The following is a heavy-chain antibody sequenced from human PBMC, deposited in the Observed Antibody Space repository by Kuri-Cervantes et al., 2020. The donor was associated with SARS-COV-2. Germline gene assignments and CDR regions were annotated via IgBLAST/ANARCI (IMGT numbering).Heavy chain of an antibody. CDR2: IFRSGAR. D-gene: IGHD3-16*01. J-gene: IGHJ4*02. CDR1: GRSVNSGFY. Sequence: SQTLSLTCAVSGRSVNSGFYWGWIRQRPGKGPEWIGSIFRSGARFISPSLESRLSISLDTSENQISLRLSSVTAADTAVYYCARDSSEITFGGETFDYWGQGTLVTVSS. V-gene: IGHV4-38-2*02. CDR3: ARDSSEITFGGETFDY.